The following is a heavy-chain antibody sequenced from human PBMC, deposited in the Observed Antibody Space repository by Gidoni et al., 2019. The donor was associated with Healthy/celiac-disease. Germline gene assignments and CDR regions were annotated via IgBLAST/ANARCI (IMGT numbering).Heavy chain of an antibody. J-gene: IGHJ5*02. CDR3: ARARFSSSWKGWFDP. CDR2: INHSGST. D-gene: IGHD6-13*01. V-gene: IGHV4-34*01. CDR1: GGSFSGYY. Sequence: QVQLQQWGAGLLKPSATLSLTCAVYGGSFSGYYWSWIRQPPGKGLEWIGEINHSGSTNYNPSLKSRVTISVDTSKNQFSLKLSSVTAADTAVYYCARARFSSSWKGWFDPWGQGTLVTVSS.